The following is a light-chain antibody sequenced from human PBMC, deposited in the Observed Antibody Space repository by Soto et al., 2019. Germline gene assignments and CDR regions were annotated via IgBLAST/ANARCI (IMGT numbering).Light chain of an antibody. CDR3: SSYTRSSTVV. Sequence: ALTQPASVSGSPGQSISISCTGTSSDVGGYNYVSWYQQHPGKAPKLMIYDVTNRPSGISSRFSGSKSANTASLTISGLQAEDEADYYCSSYTRSSTVVFGGGTKVTVL. J-gene: IGLJ2*01. CDR1: SSDVGGYNY. CDR2: DVT. V-gene: IGLV2-14*01.